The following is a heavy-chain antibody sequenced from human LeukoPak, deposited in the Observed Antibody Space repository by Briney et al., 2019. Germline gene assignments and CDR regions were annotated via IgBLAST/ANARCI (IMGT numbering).Heavy chain of an antibody. CDR3: ARATHNYDFRSGYYSDAFDI. CDR2: ISSNGGST. V-gene: IGHV3-64*01. Sequence: PGGSLRLSCAASGFTFSSYAMHWVRQAPGKGLEYVSAISSNGGSTYYANSVRGRFTISRDNSKNTLYLQMGSLRAEDMAVYYCARATHNYDFRSGYYSDAFDIWGQGTMVTVSS. D-gene: IGHD3-3*01. J-gene: IGHJ3*02. CDR1: GFTFSSYA.